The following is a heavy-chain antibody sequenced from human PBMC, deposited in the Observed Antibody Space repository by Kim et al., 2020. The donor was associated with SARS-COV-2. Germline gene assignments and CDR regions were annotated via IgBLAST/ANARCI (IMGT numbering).Heavy chain of an antibody. CDR2: IYYSGST. CDR1: GGSISSGGYY. Sequence: SETLSLTCTVSGGSISSGGYYWSWIRQHPGKGLEWIGYIYYSGSTYYNPSLKSRVTISVDTSKNQFSLKLSSVTAADTAVYYCARDRGSGYLGYWYFDLWGRRTLVTVSS. CDR3: ARDRGSGYLGYWYFDL. D-gene: IGHD3-22*01. J-gene: IGHJ2*01. V-gene: IGHV4-31*03.